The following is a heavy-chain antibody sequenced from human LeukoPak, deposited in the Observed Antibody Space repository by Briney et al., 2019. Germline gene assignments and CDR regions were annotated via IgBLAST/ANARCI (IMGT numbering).Heavy chain of an antibody. J-gene: IGHJ5*02. CDR2: INSDGSST. Sequence: PGGSLRLSCAASGFTFSSYWMHWVRQAPGKGLVWVSRINSDGSSTNYADSVKGRFTISRDNAENTLYLQMNSLGAEDTAVYYCAMLGDYYNAHWFDPWGQGTLVTVSS. D-gene: IGHD1-26*01. CDR3: AMLGDYYNAHWFDP. V-gene: IGHV3-74*01. CDR1: GFTFSSYW.